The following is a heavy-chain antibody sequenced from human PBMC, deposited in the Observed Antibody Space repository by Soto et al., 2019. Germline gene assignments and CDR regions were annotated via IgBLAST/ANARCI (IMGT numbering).Heavy chain of an antibody. CDR2: IYWDDDK. CDR3: AQGFRRLYYYYSYLDV. J-gene: IGHJ6*03. Sequence: SGPTLVNPTQTLTLACTFSGFSLSTSGVGVGWIRQPPGKALEWLALIYWDDDKRYSPSLKSRLTLTKDTSKNQVVLTMTNMEPVNTATFSCAQGFRRLYYYYSYLDVWAKGTTVPVSS. D-gene: IGHD4-17*01. CDR1: GFSLSTSGVG. V-gene: IGHV2-5*02.